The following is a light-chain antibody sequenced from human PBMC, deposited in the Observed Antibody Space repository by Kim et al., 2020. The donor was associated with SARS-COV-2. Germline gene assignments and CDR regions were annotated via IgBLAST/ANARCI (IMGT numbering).Light chain of an antibody. J-gene: IGKJ2*01. Sequence: DIQMTQSPSSLSASVGDRVTITCRTSQNIRNNLNWYQQKSGKAPKLLTNAACSLQSGVPSRFSVSGSGTDFTLTVSSLQPEDFATYYCQQSYSTPVTFGQGTKLEI. CDR1: QNIRNN. CDR2: AAC. V-gene: IGKV1-39*01. CDR3: QQSYSTPVT.